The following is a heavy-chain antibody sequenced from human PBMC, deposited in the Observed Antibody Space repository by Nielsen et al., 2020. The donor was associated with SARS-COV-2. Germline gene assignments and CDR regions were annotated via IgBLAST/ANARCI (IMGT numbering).Heavy chain of an antibody. V-gene: IGHV4-4*02. Sequence: SETLSLTCTVSGGAISSNNWWTWVRLPPGKGLEWIGEIYHSGTFNYNPSLKSRVTISVDTSKNQFFLKLGSVTAADSAVYYCTRFRLGIDYSNHNWFDPWGQGTLVTVSS. CDR3: TRFRLGIDYSNHNWFDP. CDR1: GGAISSNNW. J-gene: IGHJ5*02. D-gene: IGHD4-11*01. CDR2: IYHSGTF.